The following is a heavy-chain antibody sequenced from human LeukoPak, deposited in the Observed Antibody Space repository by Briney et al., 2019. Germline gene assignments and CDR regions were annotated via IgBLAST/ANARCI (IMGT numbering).Heavy chain of an antibody. CDR2: INPMGGRT. D-gene: IGHD6-19*01. J-gene: IGHJ4*02. CDR1: GYTFTSYY. V-gene: IGHV1-46*01. CDR3: AREGIAVAVDY. Sequence: VASVKVSCKASGYTFTSYYMHWVRQAPGQGLEWMGIINPMGGRTSYAQKFQGRVTMTRDTSTSTVYMELSSLRSEDTAVYYCAREGIAVAVDYWGEGTVVTVPS.